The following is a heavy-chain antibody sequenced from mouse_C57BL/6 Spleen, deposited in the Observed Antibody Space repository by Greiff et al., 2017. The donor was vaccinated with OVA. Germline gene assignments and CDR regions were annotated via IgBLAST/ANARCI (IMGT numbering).Heavy chain of an antibody. Sequence: EVQLQQSGPELVKPGASVKISCKASGYTFTDYYMNWVKQSHGKSLEWIGDINPKNGGTSYNQKFKGKATLTVDKSSSTAYMELRSLTSEDSAVYYCARDGYYGYWGQGTTLTVSS. J-gene: IGHJ2*01. CDR3: ARDGYYGY. CDR1: GYTFTDYY. V-gene: IGHV1-26*01. CDR2: INPKNGGT. D-gene: IGHD2-3*01.